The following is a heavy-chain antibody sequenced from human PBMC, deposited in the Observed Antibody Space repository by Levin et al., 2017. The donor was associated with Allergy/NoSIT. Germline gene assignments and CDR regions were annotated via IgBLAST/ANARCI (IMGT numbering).Heavy chain of an antibody. CDR1: GFTFTSYT. J-gene: IGHJ3*02. V-gene: IGHV3-23*01. CDR2: LRFSGDTT. D-gene: IGHD1-26*01. CDR3: AKGVASGSPYRAFDM. Sequence: GGSLRLSCAASGFTFTSYTMTWVRQAPGRGLEWVSTLRFSGDTTHYADSVKGRFTISRDGSRDTLFLQMNSLRAEDTAVYYCAKGVASGSPYRAFDMWGQGTMVTVSS.